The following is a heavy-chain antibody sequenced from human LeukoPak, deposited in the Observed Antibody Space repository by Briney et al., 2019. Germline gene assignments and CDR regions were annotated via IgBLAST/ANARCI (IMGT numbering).Heavy chain of an antibody. CDR1: GGSFSGYY. V-gene: IGHV4-34*01. Sequence: PSETLSLTCAVYGGSFSGYYWSWIHQPPGKGLEWIGEINHSGSTNYNPSLKSRVTISVDTSKNQFSLKLSSVTAADTAVYYCARGGAAAGIYYYYYYMDVWGKGTTVTVSS. CDR2: INHSGST. CDR3: ARGGAAAGIYYYYYYMDV. D-gene: IGHD6-13*01. J-gene: IGHJ6*03.